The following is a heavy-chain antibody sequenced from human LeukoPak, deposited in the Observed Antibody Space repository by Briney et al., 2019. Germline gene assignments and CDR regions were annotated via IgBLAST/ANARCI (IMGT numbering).Heavy chain of an antibody. CDR3: AKDDAWLQYND. V-gene: IGHV3-53*01. D-gene: IGHD5-24*01. Sequence: GGSLRLSCAASGFSVSTNYMSWVRQAPGKGLEWVSFIYSGGRTDYADSVKGRFTISRDNSKNTLYLQINSLRDEDTAVYYCAKDDAWLQYNDWGQGTLVTVSS. CDR2: IYSGGRT. CDR1: GFSVSTNY. J-gene: IGHJ4*02.